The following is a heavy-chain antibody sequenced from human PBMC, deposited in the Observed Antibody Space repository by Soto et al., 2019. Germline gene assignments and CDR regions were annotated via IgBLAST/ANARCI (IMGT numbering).Heavy chain of an antibody. CDR3: AREGGVVMVSGGVDV. D-gene: IGHD5-18*01. CDR1: GGSFSGYY. J-gene: IGHJ6*02. CDR2: INHSGST. Sequence: SETLSLTCAVYGGSFSGYYWSWIRQPPGKGLEWIGEINHSGSTNYNPSLKSRVTISVDTSKNQFSLKPSSVTAADTAVYYCAREGGVVMVSGGVDVWGQGTTVTVSS. V-gene: IGHV4-34*01.